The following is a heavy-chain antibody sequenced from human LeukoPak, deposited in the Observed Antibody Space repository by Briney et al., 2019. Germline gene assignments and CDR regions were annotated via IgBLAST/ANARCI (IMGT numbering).Heavy chain of an antibody. D-gene: IGHD6-25*01. CDR2: IYNSGST. CDR1: GGSISSYY. J-gene: IGHJ3*02. CDR3: ARSAIDAFDI. Sequence: PSETLSLTCTVSGGSISSYYWSWIRQPPGKGLECIGYIYNSGSTNYNPSLKSRVSISVDTSRNQFSLKLSSVTAADTAVYYCARSAIDAFDIWGQGTMVTVSS. V-gene: IGHV4-59*08.